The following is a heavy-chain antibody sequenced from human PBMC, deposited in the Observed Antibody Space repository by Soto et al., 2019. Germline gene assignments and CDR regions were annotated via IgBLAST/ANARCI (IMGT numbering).Heavy chain of an antibody. CDR3: ARADCSSTSCYDCYPDRGNWFAL. J-gene: IGHJ5*02. CDR2: IYHSGST. CDR1: GGSISSGGYS. D-gene: IGHD2-2*01. Sequence: SETLSITCAVSGGSISSGGYSWSWIRQPPGKGLEWIGYIYHSGSTYYNPSLKSRVTISVDRSKNQFSLKLSSVTAADTAVYYCARADCSSTSCYDCYPDRGNWFALWGQGTLV. V-gene: IGHV4-30-2*01.